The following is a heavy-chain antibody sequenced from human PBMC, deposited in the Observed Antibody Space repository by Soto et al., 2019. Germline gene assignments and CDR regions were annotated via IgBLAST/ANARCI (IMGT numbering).Heavy chain of an antibody. CDR3: ARQDSVCFGDNIDY. CDR2: IHYSGST. D-gene: IGHD3-10*01. Sequence: QLQLQESGPGLVKPSETLSLTCSVSGGSISSSRYYWGWIRQPPGKGLAWIGTIHYSGSTYYNPSRKSRVTISVDMSKNQFSLKLSSVTAADTAVYYCARQDSVCFGDNIDYWGQGTLVTVSS. CDR1: GGSISSSRYY. V-gene: IGHV4-39*01. J-gene: IGHJ4*02.